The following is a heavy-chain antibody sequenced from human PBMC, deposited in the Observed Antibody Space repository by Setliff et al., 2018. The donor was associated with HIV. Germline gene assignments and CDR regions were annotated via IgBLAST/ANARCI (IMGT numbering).Heavy chain of an antibody. V-gene: IGHV4-30-4*08. Sequence: SETLSLTCTVSGGSISSGDYYWSWIRQPPGKGLEWTGYIYYSGSTYYNPSLKSRVTISVDTSKNQFSLKLSSVTAADTAVYYCARSGSGYYDGPWGQGTLVTVSS. CDR2: IYYSGST. CDR1: GGSISSGDYY. CDR3: ARSGSGYYDGP. D-gene: IGHD3-22*01. J-gene: IGHJ5*02.